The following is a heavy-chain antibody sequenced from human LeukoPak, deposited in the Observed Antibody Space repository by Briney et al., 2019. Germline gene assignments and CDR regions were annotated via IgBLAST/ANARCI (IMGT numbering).Heavy chain of an antibody. D-gene: IGHD6-19*01. CDR1: GYTFIDYF. CDR3: TRDFPGYSSDFDF. V-gene: IGHV1-2*02. J-gene: IGHJ4*02. CDR2: INPKNGDT. Sequence: ASVKVSCKASGYTFIDYFMHWVRQAPGQGLEWMGWINPKNGDTNAAQKFQGRVTMTRDTSISTAYMEVSGLTSDDTAIYYCTRDFPGYSSDFDFWGQGTLVTVSS.